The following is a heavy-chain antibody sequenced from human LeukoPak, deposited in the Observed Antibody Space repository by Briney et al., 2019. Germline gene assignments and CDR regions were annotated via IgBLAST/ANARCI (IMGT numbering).Heavy chain of an antibody. J-gene: IGHJ3*02. CDR3: ARALGDPAMPTHRAFDI. Sequence: SETLSLTCAVYGRSFSDYFWSWIRQPPGKGLEWIGEINHNGSTNHNPSLKSRLTISVDTSKSQFSLRVSSVTAADTAVYYCARALGDPAMPTHRAFDIWGQGTMVTVSS. D-gene: IGHD3-16*01. CDR2: INHNGST. V-gene: IGHV4-34*01. CDR1: GRSFSDYF.